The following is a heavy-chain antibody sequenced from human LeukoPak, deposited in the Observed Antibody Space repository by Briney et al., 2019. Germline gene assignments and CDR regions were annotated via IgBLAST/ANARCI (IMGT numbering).Heavy chain of an antibody. CDR1: GYSISSGYY. Sequence: SETLSLTCAVSGYSISSGYYWGWIRQPPGKGLEWIGSIYHSGSTYYNPSLKSRVAISVDTSKNQFSLKLSSVTAADTAVYYCARLPYSSSWAYWYFDLWGRGTLVTVSS. CDR2: IYHSGST. V-gene: IGHV4-38-2*01. D-gene: IGHD6-13*01. J-gene: IGHJ2*01. CDR3: ARLPYSSSWAYWYFDL.